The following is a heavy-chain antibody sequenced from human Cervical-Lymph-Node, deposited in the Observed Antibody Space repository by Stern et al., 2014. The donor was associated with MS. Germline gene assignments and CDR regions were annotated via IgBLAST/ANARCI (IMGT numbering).Heavy chain of an antibody. CDR3: ARAGLPYYYYYGMDV. V-gene: IGHV3-74*01. Sequence: EVQLVESGGGLVQPGGSLRLSCAASGFTFSSYWMHWVRQAPGKGLVWVSRINSDGNTTSYADSVKGRFTISRDNAKNPLYLQMTSLRAEDTAVYYCARAGLPYYYYYGMDVWGQGTTVTVPS. CDR2: INSDGNTT. CDR1: GFTFSSYW. J-gene: IGHJ6*02. D-gene: IGHD5/OR15-5a*01.